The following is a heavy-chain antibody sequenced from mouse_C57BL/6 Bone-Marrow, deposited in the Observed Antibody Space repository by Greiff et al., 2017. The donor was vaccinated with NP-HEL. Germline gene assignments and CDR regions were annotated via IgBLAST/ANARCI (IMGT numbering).Heavy chain of an antibody. V-gene: IGHV1-59*01. CDR1: GYTFTSYW. D-gene: IGHD2-2*01. Sequence: QVQLQQPGAELVRPGTSVKLSCTASGYTFTSYWMHWVKQRPGQGLEWIGVIDPSDSYTNYTQKFKGKATLTVDTSSSTAYLQLSSLTSEDSAFYYGARVSTMVKWFAYWGQGTLVTVSA. CDR2: IDPSDSYT. CDR3: ARVSTMVKWFAY. J-gene: IGHJ3*01.